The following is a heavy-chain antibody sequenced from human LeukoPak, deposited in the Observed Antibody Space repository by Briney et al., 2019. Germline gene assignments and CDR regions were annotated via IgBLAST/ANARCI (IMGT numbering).Heavy chain of an antibody. D-gene: IGHD2-2*01. CDR3: AREVVVVPAASLGWYFDL. Sequence: SETLSLTCTVSGGSINSNDYNWSWIRQPPGKGLEWIGYIYYSGSAYYNPSLKSRLTISVDTSKNQFSLRLTSVTAADTAAYYCAREVVVVPAASLGWYFDLWGRGTLVTVSS. J-gene: IGHJ2*01. CDR2: IYYSGSA. V-gene: IGHV4-30-4*01. CDR1: GGSINSNDYN.